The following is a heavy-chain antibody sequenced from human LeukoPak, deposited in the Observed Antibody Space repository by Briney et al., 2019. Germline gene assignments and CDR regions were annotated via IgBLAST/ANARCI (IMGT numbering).Heavy chain of an antibody. J-gene: IGHJ3*02. CDR1: GYSFSTHW. V-gene: IGHV5-51*01. D-gene: IGHD3-16*02. Sequence: GESLKISCKGSGYSFSTHWIGWVRQMPGKGLEWTGIIYPGDSDTRYSPSFQGQVTISADKSISTAYLQWSSLKASDTAMYYCARRYDYVWGSYRLGAFDIWGQGTMVTVSS. CDR2: IYPGDSDT. CDR3: ARRYDYVWGSYRLGAFDI.